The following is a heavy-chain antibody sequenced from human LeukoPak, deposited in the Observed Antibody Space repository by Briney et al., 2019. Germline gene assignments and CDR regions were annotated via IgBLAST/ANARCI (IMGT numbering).Heavy chain of an antibody. V-gene: IGHV3-21*01. CDR1: GFTFSSYS. CDR2: ISGRSDDI. Sequence: GGSLRLSCAASGFTFSSYSMNWVRQAPGKGLEWVSSISGRSDDIYYADSVKGQFTISRDNSKNSLYLQMKRLRAEDTALYYCARRGYHDYSGFDYWGQGTLVTVSS. CDR3: ARRGYHDYSGFDY. D-gene: IGHD1-26*01. J-gene: IGHJ4*02.